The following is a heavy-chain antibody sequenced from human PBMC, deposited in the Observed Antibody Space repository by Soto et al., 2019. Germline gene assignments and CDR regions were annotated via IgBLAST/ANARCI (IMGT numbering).Heavy chain of an antibody. J-gene: IGHJ5*02. CDR3: ARSRSQTYNRFDP. V-gene: IGHV6-1*01. Sequence: PSQTLSLTCAISGDSVSSNSAAWNWIRKSPSRGLEWPGRTYYRSKWYNDYAHSAKSRITINPDTSKNQFSLQLNSVTPEDTAVYYCARSRSQTYNRFDPWGQGTLVTVSS. CDR2: TYYRSKWYN. CDR1: GDSVSSNSAA.